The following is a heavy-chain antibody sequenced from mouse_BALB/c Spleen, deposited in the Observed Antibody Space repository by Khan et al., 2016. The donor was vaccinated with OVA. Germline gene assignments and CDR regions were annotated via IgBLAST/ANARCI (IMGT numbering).Heavy chain of an antibody. Sequence: VQLQQSGPGLVKPSQSLSLTCTVTGYSITSDYAWNWIRQFPGNKLEWMGSINYSGSTNYNPSLKSRIFITRDTSKNQFFLQLNSVTTEDTATYYCARDGSRYNYAMDDWGQGTAVTVSS. V-gene: IGHV3-2*02. CDR1: GYSITSDYA. J-gene: IGHJ4*01. CDR3: ARDGSRYNYAMDD. D-gene: IGHD2-3*01. CDR2: INYSGST.